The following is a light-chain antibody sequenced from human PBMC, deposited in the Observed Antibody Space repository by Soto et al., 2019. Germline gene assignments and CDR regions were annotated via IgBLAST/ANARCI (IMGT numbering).Light chain of an antibody. J-gene: IGLJ2*01. CDR1: SSNIGSGFD. V-gene: IGLV1-40*01. CDR2: RNN. Sequence: QSVLTQPPSVSGAPGQAVTISCAGRSSNIGSGFDVHWYQQLPGTAPKLLIYRNNNRPSGDPDRFFGPKSGTSAPLAIIGLKPEDEVDYHCHYYDITLSGMVFGGGTKLPVL. CDR3: HYYDITLSGMV.